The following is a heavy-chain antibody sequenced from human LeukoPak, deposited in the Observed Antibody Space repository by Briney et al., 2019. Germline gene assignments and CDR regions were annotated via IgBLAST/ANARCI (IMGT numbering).Heavy chain of an antibody. V-gene: IGHV3-11*04. J-gene: IGHJ4*02. CDR3: ARAGRRLLFLES. Sequence: GGSLRLSCADSEFTIRDHYVSWIRQAPGKGLEWASYISGSGSTIYYGDSVKGRFTISRDDAKKSVYLQMNSLRAEDTAVYYSARAGRRLLFLESWGLGTLVTVSS. D-gene: IGHD6-6*01. CDR2: ISGSGSTI. CDR1: EFTIRDHY.